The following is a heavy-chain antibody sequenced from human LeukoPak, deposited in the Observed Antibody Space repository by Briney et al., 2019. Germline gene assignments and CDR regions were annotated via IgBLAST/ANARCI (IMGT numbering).Heavy chain of an antibody. CDR3: AKDRSYYYGSGSYYHPYYFDY. V-gene: IGHV3-23*01. Sequence: PGGSLRLSCAASGFTFSSYAMSWVRQAPGKGLEWVSAISGSGGSTYYADSVKGRFTISRDNSKNTLYLQMNSLRAEDTAVYYCAKDRSYYYGSGSYYHPYYFDYWGQGTLVTVSS. D-gene: IGHD3-10*01. CDR1: GFTFSSYA. J-gene: IGHJ4*02. CDR2: ISGSGGST.